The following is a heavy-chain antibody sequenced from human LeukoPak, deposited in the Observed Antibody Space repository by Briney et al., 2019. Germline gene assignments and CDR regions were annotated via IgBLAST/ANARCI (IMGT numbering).Heavy chain of an antibody. CDR2: ISGSGGST. Sequence: GGTLRLSCAASGFTFSSYGMSWVRQAPGKGLEWVSAISGSGGSTYYADSVKGRFTISRDNAENSLYLQMNSLRAEDTAVYYCARDGIYGPDYMDVWGKGTTVTVSS. D-gene: IGHD2/OR15-2a*01. CDR3: ARDGIYGPDYMDV. J-gene: IGHJ6*03. CDR1: GFTFSSYG. V-gene: IGHV3-23*01.